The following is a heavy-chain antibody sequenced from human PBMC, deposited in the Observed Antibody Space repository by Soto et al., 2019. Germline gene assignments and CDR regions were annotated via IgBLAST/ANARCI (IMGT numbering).Heavy chain of an antibody. CDR3: AKRRSYGDFHH. J-gene: IGHJ1*01. V-gene: IGHV4-59*08. CDR1: NDSISTYY. Sequence: SETLSLTCTVSNDSISTYYWTWIRQPPGKGLEWIGFIYYSGSTNYNPSLQSRVTISVDTSKNQFSLKMNSVTAADTATYYCAKRRSYGDFHHWGQGTLVTVSS. CDR2: IYYSGST. D-gene: IGHD4-17*01.